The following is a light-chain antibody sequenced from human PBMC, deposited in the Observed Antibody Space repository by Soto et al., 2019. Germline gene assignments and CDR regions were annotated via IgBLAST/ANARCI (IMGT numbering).Light chain of an antibody. V-gene: IGLV2-14*01. CDR2: EVN. J-gene: IGLJ1*01. Sequence: SALAQPSSVSGSPGQSITISCTGTSTDVGGYNYVSWYQHHPGKGPKLIIYEVNNRPSGVSDRFSGSKSGNKASLTISNLEAEDESDYYCGSYTSTDTPFVFGTGTKVNVL. CDR3: GSYTSTDTPFV. CDR1: STDVGGYNY.